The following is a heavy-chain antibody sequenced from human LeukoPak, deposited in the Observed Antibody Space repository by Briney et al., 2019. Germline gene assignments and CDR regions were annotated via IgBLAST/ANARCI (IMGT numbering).Heavy chain of an antibody. Sequence: GASVKVSCKASGYTFTTYNINWVRQAPGQGLEWMGWISGYNGNTNYAQKLQGRVTMTTDTSTSTAYMELRSLKSDDTAVYYCARGAGGSYYYGYWGQGTLVTVSS. CDR3: ARGAGGSYYYGY. D-gene: IGHD1-26*01. CDR2: ISGYNGNT. J-gene: IGHJ4*02. CDR1: GYTFTTYN. V-gene: IGHV1-18*01.